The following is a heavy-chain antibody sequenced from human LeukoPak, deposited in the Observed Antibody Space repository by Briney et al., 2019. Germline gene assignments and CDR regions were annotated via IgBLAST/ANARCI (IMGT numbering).Heavy chain of an antibody. V-gene: IGHV3-73*01. J-gene: IGHJ6*02. CDR3: IRGAASGSYYGFDV. CDR1: GFTFSGST. D-gene: IGHD1-26*01. Sequence: GGSLRLSCAASGFTFSGSTMHWVRQASGKGLEWVGRIRSKANNYATAYATSVKGRFTLSRDDSKNTAYLQMNSLKTEDTAVYYCIRGAASGSYYGFDVWGQGTTVTVSS. CDR2: IRSKANNYAT.